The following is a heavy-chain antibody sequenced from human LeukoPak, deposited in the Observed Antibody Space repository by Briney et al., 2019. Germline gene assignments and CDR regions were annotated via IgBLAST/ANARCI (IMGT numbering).Heavy chain of an antibody. CDR2: INHSGST. Sequence: SETLSLTCAVYGGSFSDYYWSWIRQSPGKGLEWTGEINHSGSTNYNPSLKSRVTISVDTSKNQFSLKLSSVTAADTAVYYCARDLPYYDILTGLDAFDIWGQGTMVTVSS. CDR3: ARDLPYYDILTGLDAFDI. CDR1: GGSFSDYY. J-gene: IGHJ3*02. D-gene: IGHD3-9*01. V-gene: IGHV4-34*01.